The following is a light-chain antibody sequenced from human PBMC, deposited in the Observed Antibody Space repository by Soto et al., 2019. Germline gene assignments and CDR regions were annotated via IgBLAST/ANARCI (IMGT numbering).Light chain of an antibody. J-gene: IGKJ4*01. CDR2: DTS. Sequence: EIVLTQSPGTLSFSPGERATLPCRASQSVSSSHLARYQQKPGQAPRLLIYDTSTRATVGPTRFSGRRSGAEFTLTINRLQSEDFAVYYCQPYNNWPLTVGGGTKVDIK. CDR3: QPYNNWPLT. V-gene: IGKV3-15*01. CDR1: QSVSSSH.